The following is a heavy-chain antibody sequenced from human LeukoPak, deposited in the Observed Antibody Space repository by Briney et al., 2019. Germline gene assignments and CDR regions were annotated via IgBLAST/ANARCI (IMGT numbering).Heavy chain of an antibody. J-gene: IGHJ4*02. Sequence: GGSLRLSCAASGFTFTNYAMAWVRQAPGKGLEWVSAFSSAESFTSYADSVKGRFTISSDNSKNTLYLQMESLRAEDTAVYYCVRRSRSGSGWFDYWGQGNLVTVSS. CDR1: GFTFTNYA. CDR3: VRRSRSGSGWFDY. V-gene: IGHV3-23*01. D-gene: IGHD6-19*01. CDR2: FSSAESFT.